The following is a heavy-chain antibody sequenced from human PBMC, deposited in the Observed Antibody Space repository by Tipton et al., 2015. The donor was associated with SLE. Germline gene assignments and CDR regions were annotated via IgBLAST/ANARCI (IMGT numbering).Heavy chain of an antibody. CDR3: AIDDYDEVGDY. CDR1: GDSVSSYY. CDR2: INHSGST. Sequence: TLSLTCTVSGDSVSSYYWSWIRQPPGRGLEWIGEINHSGSTNYNPSLKSRVTTSVDTSKNQFSLKLSSVTAADTAVYYCAIDDYDEVGDYWGQGTLVTVSS. V-gene: IGHV4-34*01. D-gene: IGHD4-17*01. J-gene: IGHJ4*02.